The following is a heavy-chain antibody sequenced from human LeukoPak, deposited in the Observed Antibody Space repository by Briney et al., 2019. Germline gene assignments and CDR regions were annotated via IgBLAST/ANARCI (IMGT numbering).Heavy chain of an antibody. D-gene: IGHD5-18*01. CDR3: ARAKKRGYSYGRGAFDI. J-gene: IGHJ3*02. Sequence: SETLSLTCAVYGGSFSGCYWSWIRQPPGKGLEWIGEINHSGSTNYNPSLKSRVTISVDTSKNQFSLKLSSVTAADTAVYYCARAKKRGYSYGRGAFDIWGQGTMVTVSS. V-gene: IGHV4-34*01. CDR2: INHSGST. CDR1: GGSFSGCY.